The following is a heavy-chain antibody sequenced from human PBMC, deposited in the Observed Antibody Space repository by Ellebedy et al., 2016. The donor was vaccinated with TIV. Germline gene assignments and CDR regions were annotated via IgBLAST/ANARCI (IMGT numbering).Heavy chain of an antibody. CDR1: GYTFTSFG. CDR3: ARGGNYYTSSGDYRYYFDY. V-gene: IGHV1-18*01. D-gene: IGHD2-21*02. Sequence: AASVKVSCKASGYTFTSFGIIWVRQAPGQGLEWMGWINWYNGNTKYGQTFQGRLTMTTDTSTSTAYMELRSLRPDDTAVYFCARGGNYYTSSGDYRYYFDYWGQGTLVTVSS. CDR2: INWYNGNT. J-gene: IGHJ4*02.